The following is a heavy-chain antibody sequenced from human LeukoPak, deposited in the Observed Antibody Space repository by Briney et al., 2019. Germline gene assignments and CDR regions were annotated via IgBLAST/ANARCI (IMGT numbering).Heavy chain of an antibody. CDR2: INSDRSST. V-gene: IGHV3-74*01. Sequence: GGSLRLSCAASVLTFSSYWMHWVRQAPGKGVVWVSRINSDRSSTSSADSVKGRFTISKDNAKNTLYLQMNSLRAEDTAVYYCARGVHDYDFWSGYSGYYYYGMDVWGQGTTVTVSS. CDR1: VLTFSSYW. CDR3: ARGVHDYDFWSGYSGYYYYGMDV. D-gene: IGHD3-3*01. J-gene: IGHJ6*02.